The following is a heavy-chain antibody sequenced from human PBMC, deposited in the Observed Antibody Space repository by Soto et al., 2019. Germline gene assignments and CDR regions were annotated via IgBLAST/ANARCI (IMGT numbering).Heavy chain of an antibody. CDR2: IKGDGSRI. Sequence: EVQLVVSGGGLAQPGGSLRLSCAASGFTFSNYWIHWVRQAPGKGLVWVSRIKGDGSRIDYADSVKGRFTISRDNAENTVYVQMNSLGDEDAAVYYCARGLPGYYGKDVWGQGTTVTVSS. V-gene: IGHV3-74*01. J-gene: IGHJ6*02. D-gene: IGHD4-17*01. CDR3: ARGLPGYYGKDV. CDR1: GFTFSNYW.